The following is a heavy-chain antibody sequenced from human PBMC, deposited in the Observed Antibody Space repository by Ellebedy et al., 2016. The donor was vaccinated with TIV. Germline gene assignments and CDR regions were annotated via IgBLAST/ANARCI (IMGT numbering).Heavy chain of an antibody. CDR2: ISWDGGST. CDR1: GFTFDEYT. J-gene: IGHJ4*02. CDR3: AKDSHLFPNRSGYEPYFDY. D-gene: IGHD3-22*01. Sequence: GESLKTSCAASGFTFDEYTMHWVRQAPGKGLEWVYLISWDGGSTYYADSVKGRFTISRDNSKNSLYLQMNSLRTEDTALYYCAKDSHLFPNRSGYEPYFDYWGQGTLITVSS. V-gene: IGHV3-43*01.